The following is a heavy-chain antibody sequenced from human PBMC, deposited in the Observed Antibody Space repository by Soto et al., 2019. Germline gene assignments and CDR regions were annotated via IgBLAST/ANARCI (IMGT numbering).Heavy chain of an antibody. V-gene: IGHV4-31*02. Sequence: WTWIRQYPGKGLEWIGYIYYTGSTSYNPSLQSRLSISVDTSKNQFSLNLSSVTAADTAVYYGARRLTFVRGALVWGYMDVWGTGTTVTVSS. CDR2: IYYTGST. CDR3: ARRLTFVRGALVWGYMDV. D-gene: IGHD3-10*01. J-gene: IGHJ6*03.